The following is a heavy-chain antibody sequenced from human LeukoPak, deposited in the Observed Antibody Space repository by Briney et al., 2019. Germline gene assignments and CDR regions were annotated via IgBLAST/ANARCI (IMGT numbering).Heavy chain of an antibody. Sequence: GASVKVSCKVSGYTXTELSMHGVRQAPGKGLEWMGGFDPEDGETIYAQKFQGRVTMTEDTSTDTAYMELSSLRSEDTAVYYCATKNWNDVYFDYWGQGTLVTVSS. CDR1: GYTXTELS. CDR2: FDPEDGET. J-gene: IGHJ4*02. D-gene: IGHD1-1*01. CDR3: ATKNWNDVYFDY. V-gene: IGHV1-24*01.